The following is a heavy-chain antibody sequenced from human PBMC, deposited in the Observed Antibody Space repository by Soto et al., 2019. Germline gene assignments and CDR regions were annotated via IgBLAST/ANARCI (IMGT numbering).Heavy chain of an antibody. V-gene: IGHV3-48*02. Sequence: EVQLVESGGGLVQPGGSLRLSCAAPGFTFSSYSMNWVRQAPGKGLEWVSYISSSSSTIYYADSVKGRFTISRDNAKNSLYLQMNSLRDEDTAVYYCAREGGGYSYGYMVYWGQGTLVTVSS. CDR1: GFTFSSYS. CDR3: AREGGGYSYGYMVY. D-gene: IGHD5-18*01. CDR2: ISSSSSTI. J-gene: IGHJ4*02.